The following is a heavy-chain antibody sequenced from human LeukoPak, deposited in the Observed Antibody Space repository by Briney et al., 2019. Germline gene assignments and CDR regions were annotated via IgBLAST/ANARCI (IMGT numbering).Heavy chain of an antibody. D-gene: IGHD3-9*01. Sequence: SETLSLACAVYGGSFSGYYWSWIRQPPGKGLEWIGEINHSGSTNYNPSLKSRVTISVDTSKNQFSLKLSSVTAADTAVYYCARVQYYDILTGYYDYYYGMDVWGKGTTVTVSS. CDR3: ARVQYYDILTGYYDYYYGMDV. V-gene: IGHV4-34*01. CDR1: GGSFSGYY. CDR2: INHSGST. J-gene: IGHJ6*04.